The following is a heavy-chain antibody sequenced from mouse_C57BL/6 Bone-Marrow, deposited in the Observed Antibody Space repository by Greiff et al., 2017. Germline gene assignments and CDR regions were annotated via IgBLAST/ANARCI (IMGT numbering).Heavy chain of an antibody. V-gene: IGHV1-81*01. CDR1: GYTFTSYG. Sequence: QVQLQQSGAELARPGASVKLSCKASGYTFTSYGISWVKQRTGQGLEWIGEIYPRSGNTYYNEKFKGKATLTADTSSSTAYMELRSLTSEDSAVYFCASPYYYGSSYGWCFDVWGTGTTVTVSS. D-gene: IGHD1-1*01. CDR2: IYPRSGNT. J-gene: IGHJ1*03. CDR3: ASPYYYGSSYGWCFDV.